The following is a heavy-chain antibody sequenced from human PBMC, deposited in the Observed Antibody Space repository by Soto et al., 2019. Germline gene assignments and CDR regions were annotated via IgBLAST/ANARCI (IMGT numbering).Heavy chain of an antibody. V-gene: IGHV4-31*01. D-gene: IGHD6-13*01. CDR2: IYSSGTT. CDR1: GGSISSGTYY. Sequence: QVQLQESGPGLVKPSQTLSLTCTVSGGSISSGTYYWSWIRQHRGKGLEWIGHIYSSGTTYYNPSLKSLVTISADTSKNQFSLNLSSVTAADTAVYYCVRDPTRSSFDYWGQGTLISVSS. CDR3: VRDPTRSSFDY. J-gene: IGHJ4*02.